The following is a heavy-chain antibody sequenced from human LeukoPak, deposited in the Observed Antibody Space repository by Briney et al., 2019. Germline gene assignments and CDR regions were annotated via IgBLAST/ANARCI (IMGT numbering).Heavy chain of an antibody. CDR3: AKKLADYYDSSGQSDAFDI. CDR1: GFTFSSYG. Sequence: PGGSLRLSCAASGFTFSSYGMHWVRQAPGKGLEWVSGISWNSGSIGYADSVKGRFTISRDNAKNSLYLQMNSLRAEDTALYYCAKKLADYYDSSGQSDAFDIWGQGTMVTVSS. D-gene: IGHD3-22*01. CDR2: ISWNSGSI. V-gene: IGHV3-9*01. J-gene: IGHJ3*02.